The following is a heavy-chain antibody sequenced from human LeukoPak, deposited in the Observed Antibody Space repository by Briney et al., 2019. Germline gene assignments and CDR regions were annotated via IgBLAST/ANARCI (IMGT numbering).Heavy chain of an antibody. CDR2: INGDGSTT. CDR1: GFTFSTYW. Sequence: GGSLRLSCAASGFTFSTYWMHWARQAPGEGLVWVSRINGDGSTTNYADSVKGRFTISRDNAKNTLYLQMNSLRGDDTAVYYCTRRVDATRWYDPWGQGTLVTVSS. CDR3: TRRVDATRWYDP. J-gene: IGHJ5*02. V-gene: IGHV3-74*01. D-gene: IGHD2-15*01.